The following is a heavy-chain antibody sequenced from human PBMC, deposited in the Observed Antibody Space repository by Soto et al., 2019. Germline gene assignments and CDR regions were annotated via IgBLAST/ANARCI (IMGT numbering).Heavy chain of an antibody. D-gene: IGHD2-2*01. CDR1: GGSISSYY. CDR3: ARLARNVPAAPNDAFDI. J-gene: IGHJ3*02. Sequence: SETLSLTCTVSGGSISSYYWSWIRQPPGKGLEWIGYIYYSGSTNYNPSLKSRVTISVDTSKNQSSLKLSSVTAADTAVYYCARLARNVPAAPNDAFDIWGQGTMVTVSS. V-gene: IGHV4-59*08. CDR2: IYYSGST.